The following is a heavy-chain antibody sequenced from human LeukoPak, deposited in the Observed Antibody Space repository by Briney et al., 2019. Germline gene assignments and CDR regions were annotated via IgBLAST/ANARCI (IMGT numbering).Heavy chain of an antibody. CDR2: IYYSGST. CDR3: TRDRERGYNYGFDY. CDR1: DGAISSAGYY. V-gene: IGHV4-31*03. Sequence: PSETLSPTCTVSDGAISSAGYYWSWIRQHPGKGLEWIGYIYYSGSTYYNPSLKSRVTISVDTTKNQFSLKLSSVTAADTAVYYCTRDRERGYNYGFDYWGQGTLVTVSS. J-gene: IGHJ4*02. D-gene: IGHD5-18*01.